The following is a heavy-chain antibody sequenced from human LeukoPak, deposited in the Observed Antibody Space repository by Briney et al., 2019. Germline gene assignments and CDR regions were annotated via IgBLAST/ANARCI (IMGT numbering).Heavy chain of an antibody. CDR2: INHSGST. J-gene: IGHJ4*02. CDR1: GGSFSGYY. D-gene: IGHD3-22*01. Sequence: SETLSLTCAVYGGSFSGYYWSWIRQPPGKGLEWIGEINHSGSTNYNPSLKSRVTVSVDTSKNQFSLKLGSVTAADTAVYYCARGGYYDSSGYSFDYWGQGTLVTVSS. V-gene: IGHV4-34*01. CDR3: ARGGYYDSSGYSFDY.